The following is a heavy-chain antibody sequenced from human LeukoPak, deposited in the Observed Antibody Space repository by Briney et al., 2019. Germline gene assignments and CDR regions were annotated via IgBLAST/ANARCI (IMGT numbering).Heavy chain of an antibody. CDR2: INHSGST. Sequence: SETLSLTCAVHGGSFSGYYWSWIRQPPGKGLEWIGEINHSGSTNYNPSLKSRVTISVDTSKNQFSLKLSSVTAADTAVYYCARGGRWIQLWYYWGQGTLVTVSS. J-gene: IGHJ4*02. CDR3: ARGGRWIQLWYY. D-gene: IGHD5-18*01. CDR1: GGSFSGYY. V-gene: IGHV4-34*01.